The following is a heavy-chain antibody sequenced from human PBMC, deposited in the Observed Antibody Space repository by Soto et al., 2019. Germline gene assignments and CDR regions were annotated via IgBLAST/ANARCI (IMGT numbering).Heavy chain of an antibody. Sequence: GGSLRLSCSASGFTFSSYTLHWVRQAPGKGLEYVSAISSNGLNTYYADSVKGRFTISRDNSKNTLYLQMSSLRTEDTAVYYCVKDGINYYDSSGYWAYWGQGTQVTVSS. J-gene: IGHJ4*02. V-gene: IGHV3-64D*06. CDR2: ISSNGLNT. CDR1: GFTFSSYT. CDR3: VKDGINYYDSSGYWAY. D-gene: IGHD3-22*01.